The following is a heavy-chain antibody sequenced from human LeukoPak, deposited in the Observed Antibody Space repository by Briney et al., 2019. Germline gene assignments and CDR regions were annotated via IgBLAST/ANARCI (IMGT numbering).Heavy chain of an antibody. J-gene: IGHJ5*02. CDR3: ARDPNRPLAVAGGGRWFDP. CDR1: GGTFSSYA. Sequence: EASVKVSCKASGGTFSSYAISWVRQAPGQGLEWMGIINPSGGNTNYAQKLQGRVTMTTDTSTSTAYMELRSLRSDDTAVYYCARDPNRPLAVAGGGRWFDPWGQGTLVTVSS. D-gene: IGHD6-19*01. CDR2: INPSGGNT. V-gene: IGHV1-18*01.